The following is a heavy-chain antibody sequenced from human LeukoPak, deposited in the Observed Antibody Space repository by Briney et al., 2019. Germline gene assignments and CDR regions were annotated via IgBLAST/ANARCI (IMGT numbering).Heavy chain of an antibody. CDR1: GGSISSYY. V-gene: IGHV4-59*12. CDR3: ARGGSYWYYYGMDV. CDR2: TYYSGST. J-gene: IGHJ6*02. Sequence: SETLSLTCTVSGGSISSYYWSWIRQPPGKGLEWIGYTYYSGSTNYNPSLKSRVTISVDTSKNQFSLKLSSVTAADTAVYYCARGGSYWYYYGMDVWGQGTTVTVSS. D-gene: IGHD1-26*01.